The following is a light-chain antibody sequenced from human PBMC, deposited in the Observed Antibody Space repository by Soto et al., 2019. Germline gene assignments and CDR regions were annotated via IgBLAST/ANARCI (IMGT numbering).Light chain of an antibody. Sequence: EIVMTQSPATLSVSPGERATLSCRASQSVSSNLAWYQQKPGQAPRLLIYGASTRATGIPARFSGSGSGTEFTLTSSSLHSEDFAVYYCQQYNNWPLYTFGQGTKLEIK. V-gene: IGKV3-15*01. CDR1: QSVSSN. J-gene: IGKJ2*01. CDR3: QQYNNWPLYT. CDR2: GAS.